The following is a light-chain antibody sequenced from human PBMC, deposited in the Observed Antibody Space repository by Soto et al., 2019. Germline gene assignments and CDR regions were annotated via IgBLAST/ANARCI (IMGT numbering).Light chain of an antibody. Sequence: EIVLTQSPVTLSLSPVERATLSCRASQSVSSSLAWYQQKPGQAPRLLIYDASNRATGIPARFSGSGSGTDFTLTISSLAPEDFAVYYCQQRTKWRTFGQGTKVDIK. V-gene: IGKV3-11*01. CDR3: QQRTKWRT. CDR1: QSVSSS. CDR2: DAS. J-gene: IGKJ1*01.